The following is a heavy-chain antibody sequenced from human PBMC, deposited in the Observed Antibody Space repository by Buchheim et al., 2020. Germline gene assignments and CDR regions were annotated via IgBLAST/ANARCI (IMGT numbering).Heavy chain of an antibody. Sequence: EVQLVESGGGLVQPGGSLRLSCAASGFTFSSYXMSWVRQAPGKGLEWVDNIKQDGSEKYYVDSVKGRFTXSRDNAKNSLYLQMNSLRAEDTAVYYCASSSSSWYRAFDYWGQGTL. CDR2: IKQDGSEK. CDR1: GFTFSSYX. J-gene: IGHJ4*02. D-gene: IGHD6-13*01. V-gene: IGHV3-7*01. CDR3: ASSSSSWYRAFDY.